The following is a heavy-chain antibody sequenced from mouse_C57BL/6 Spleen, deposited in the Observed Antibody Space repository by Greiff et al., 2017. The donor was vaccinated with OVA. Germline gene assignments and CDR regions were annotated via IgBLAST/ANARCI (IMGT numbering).Heavy chain of an antibody. V-gene: IGHV1-69*01. Sequence: QVQLQQSGAELVMPGASVKLSCKASGYTFTSYWMHWVKQRPGQGLEWIGEIDPSDSYTNYNQKFKGKSTLTVDKSSSTAYMQLSSLTSEDSAVYYCARAAQAPDYWGQGTTLTVSS. CDR1: GYTFTSYW. CDR3: ARAAQAPDY. CDR2: IDPSDSYT. D-gene: IGHD3-2*02. J-gene: IGHJ2*01.